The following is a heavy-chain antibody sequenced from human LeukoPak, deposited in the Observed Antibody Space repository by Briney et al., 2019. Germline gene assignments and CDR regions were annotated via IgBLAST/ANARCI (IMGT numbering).Heavy chain of an antibody. D-gene: IGHD3-9*01. CDR1: GFTFDDYA. CDR2: ISWNSGSI. Sequence: GGSLRLSCAASGFTFDDYAMHWVRQAPGKGLEWVSGISWNSGSIGYADSVKGRFTISRDNAKNSLYLQMNSLRAEDTALYYCAKAYDILTGYLPGAFDIWGQGTMVTVSS. CDR3: AKAYDILTGYLPGAFDI. J-gene: IGHJ3*02. V-gene: IGHV3-9*01.